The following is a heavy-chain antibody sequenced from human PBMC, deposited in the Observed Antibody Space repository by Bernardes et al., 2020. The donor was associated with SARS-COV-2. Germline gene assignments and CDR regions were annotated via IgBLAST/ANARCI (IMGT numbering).Heavy chain of an antibody. D-gene: IGHD2-2*01. V-gene: IGHV3-7*01. J-gene: IGHJ6*02. CDR3: ARLVLPNAVHFYGLDV. CDR2: IKYDGSAK. CDR1: GFTFRYSW. Sequence: SLILSCAASGFTFRYSWMYWVRQAPGQGPEWVAQIKYDGSAKYYADSVKGRFTISRDNAENSLYLQMDNLRAEDTAVYYCARLVLPNAVHFYGLDVWGQGTTVTVSS.